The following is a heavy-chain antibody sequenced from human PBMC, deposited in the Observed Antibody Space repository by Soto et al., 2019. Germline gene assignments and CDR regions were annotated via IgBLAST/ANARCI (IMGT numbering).Heavy chain of an antibody. D-gene: IGHD3-10*01. CDR3: ARHKNYGSGSLQFDY. CDR1: GGSISCGNCY. V-gene: IGHV4-39*01. CDR2: LYYSGRT. J-gene: IGHJ4*02. Sequence: PSETLSLTCTVSGGSISCGNCYWGWIRQPPGKGLEWIGSLYYSGRTYYNPSLKSRVTISVDTSKNQFSLKLNSVTAADKAVYYCARHKNYGSGSLQFDYRGQGTLVTVSS.